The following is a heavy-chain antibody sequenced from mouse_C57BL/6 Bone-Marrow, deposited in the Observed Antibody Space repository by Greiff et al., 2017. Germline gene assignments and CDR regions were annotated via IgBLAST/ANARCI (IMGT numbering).Heavy chain of an antibody. CDR1: GYTFTSYW. V-gene: IGHV1-64*01. CDR3: ARSRIYDGYYAWFAY. J-gene: IGHJ3*01. Sequence: VKLQQPGAELVMPGASVKLSCKASGYTFTSYWMHWVKQRPGQGLEWIGMIHPNSGSTNYNEKFKSKATLTVDKSSSTAYMQLSSLTSEDSAVYYCARSRIYDGYYAWFAYWGQGTLVTVSA. CDR2: IHPNSGST. D-gene: IGHD2-3*01.